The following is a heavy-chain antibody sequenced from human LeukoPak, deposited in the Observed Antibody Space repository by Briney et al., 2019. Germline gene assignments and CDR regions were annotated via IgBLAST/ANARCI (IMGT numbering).Heavy chain of an antibody. CDR1: GYTFTGYY. D-gene: IGHD2-2*02. V-gene: IGHV1-2*02. Sequence: ASVKVSCKASGYTFTGYYMHWLRQAPGQGLEWMGWINPNSGGTNYAQKFQGRVTMTRDTSISTAYMELSRLSSDDTAVYYCARGQKYCSSTSCYNYMDVWGKGTTVTVSS. CDR3: ARGQKYCSSTSCYNYMDV. J-gene: IGHJ6*03. CDR2: INPNSGGT.